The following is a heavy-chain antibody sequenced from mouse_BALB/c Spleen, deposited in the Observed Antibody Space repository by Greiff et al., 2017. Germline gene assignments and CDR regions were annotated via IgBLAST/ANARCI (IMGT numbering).Heavy chain of an antibody. V-gene: IGHV5-6-2*01. CDR3: ARQGYGSSRYWYFDV. J-gene: IGHJ1*01. D-gene: IGHD1-1*01. Sequence: DVKLVESGGGLVKLGGSLKLSCAASGFTFSSYYMSWVRQTPEKRLELVAAINSNGGSTYYPDTVKGRFTISRDNAKNTLYLQMSSLKSEDTALYYCARQGYGSSRYWYFDVWGAGTTVTVSS. CDR2: INSNGGST. CDR1: GFTFSSYY.